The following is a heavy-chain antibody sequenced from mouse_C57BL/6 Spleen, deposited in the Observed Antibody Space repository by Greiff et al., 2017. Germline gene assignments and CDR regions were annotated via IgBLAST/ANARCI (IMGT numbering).Heavy chain of an antibody. CDR3: APWDYDYDDDWCAY. J-gene: IGHJ3*01. D-gene: IGHD2-4*01. CDR2: IHPNSGST. CDR1: GYTFTSYW. V-gene: IGHV1-64*01. Sequence: QVQLQQSGAELVKPGASVKLSCKASGYTFTSYWMHWVKQRPGQGLEWIGMIHPNSGSTNYNEKFKSKATLTVDKSSSTAYMQLSSLTSEDSAVYYCAPWDYDYDDDWCAYWGQGTLVTVSA.